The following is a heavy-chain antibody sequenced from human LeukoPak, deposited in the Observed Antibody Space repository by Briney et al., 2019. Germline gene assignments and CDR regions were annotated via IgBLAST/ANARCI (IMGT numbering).Heavy chain of an antibody. CDR1: GFTFSNYG. J-gene: IGHJ6*03. CDR3: AKSSGWNNHYYYMDV. D-gene: IGHD6-19*01. Sequence: PGGSLRLSCAASGFTFSNYGMSWVRQAPGKGLEWVSSISSSSSYIYYADSVKGRFTISRDNAKNSLYLQMNSLRAEDTAVYYCAKSSGWNNHYYYMDVWGKGTTVIASS. CDR2: ISSSSSYI. V-gene: IGHV3-21*01.